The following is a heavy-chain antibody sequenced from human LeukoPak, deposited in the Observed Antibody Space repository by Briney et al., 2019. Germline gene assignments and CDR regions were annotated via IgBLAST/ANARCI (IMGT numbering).Heavy chain of an antibody. CDR1: GYTLTELS. CDR3: ARVREPTSSGPRYSYMGV. Sequence: ASVKVSCKVSGYTLTELSMHWVRQAPGKGLEWMGGFDPEDGETIYAQKFQGRVTMTEDTSTDTAYMELSSLRSDDTAVYYCARVREPTSSGPRYSYMGVWGKGTTVTVSS. CDR2: FDPEDGET. D-gene: IGHD3-22*01. V-gene: IGHV1-24*01. J-gene: IGHJ6*03.